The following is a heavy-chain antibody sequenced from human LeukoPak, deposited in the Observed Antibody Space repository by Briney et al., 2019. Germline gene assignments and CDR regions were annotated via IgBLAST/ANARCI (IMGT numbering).Heavy chain of an antibody. CDR2: IYSGGRT. CDR1: GFTVSSNY. V-gene: IGHV3-66*01. J-gene: IGHJ1*01. D-gene: IGHD6-13*01. CDR3: ATVSSSWLGYLQH. Sequence: GGSLRLSCAASGFTVSSNYMSWVRQAPGKGLEWVSVIYSGGRTYDADSVKGRFTISRDNSKNTLYLQMNSLRAEDTAVYYCATVSSSWLGYLQHWGQGTLVTVSS.